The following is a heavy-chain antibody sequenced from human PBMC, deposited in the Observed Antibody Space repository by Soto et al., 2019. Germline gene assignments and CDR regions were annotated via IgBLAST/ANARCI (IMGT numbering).Heavy chain of an antibody. Sequence: QVQLVQSGPEVKKSGASVKVSCKASAYTFTTYGLSWVRQAPGQGLEWMGWISGYNGQTNYAQKFRGRVTFTTDTSTSTAYMELRSLRPDDTAMYFCARDTRKELWVEGLNAMDVWGQGTTVTVSS. CDR3: ARDTRKELWVEGLNAMDV. CDR1: AYTFTTYG. V-gene: IGHV1-18*01. D-gene: IGHD3-16*01. J-gene: IGHJ6*02. CDR2: ISGYNGQT.